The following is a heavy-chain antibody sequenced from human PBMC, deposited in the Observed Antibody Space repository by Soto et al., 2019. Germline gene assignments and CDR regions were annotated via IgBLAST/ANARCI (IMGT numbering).Heavy chain of an antibody. Sequence: GGSRRLSCGASGFTCSNYDMHWVRQAAGKGLEWVSGIGTAGDSYYPGSVRGRFTISRENAKNSLYLQMNSLRAGDTAVYYCARGEVGAAHFDHWGLGTLVIVSS. D-gene: IGHD2-15*01. CDR3: ARGEVGAAHFDH. CDR2: IGTAGDS. CDR1: GFTCSNYD. V-gene: IGHV3-13*01. J-gene: IGHJ4*02.